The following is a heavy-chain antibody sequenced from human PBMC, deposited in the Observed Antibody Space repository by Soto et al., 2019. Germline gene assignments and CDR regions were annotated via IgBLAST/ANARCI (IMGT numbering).Heavy chain of an antibody. V-gene: IGHV1-69*13. CDR2: IIPIFGTA. CDR3: ARADSSGYYLSAAAGGY. D-gene: IGHD3-22*01. CDR1: GGTFSSYA. J-gene: IGHJ4*02. Sequence: SVKVSCKASGGTFSSYAISWVRQAPGQGLEWMGGIIPIFGTANYAQKFQGRVTITADESTSTAYMELSSLRSEDTAVYYCARADSSGYYLSAAAGGYWGQGTLVTVSS.